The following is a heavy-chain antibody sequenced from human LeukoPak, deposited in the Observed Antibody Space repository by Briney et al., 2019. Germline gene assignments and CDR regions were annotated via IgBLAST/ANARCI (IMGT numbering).Heavy chain of an antibody. V-gene: IGHV3-30*01. Sequence: GGSLRLSCAASGFTFSSYAMHWVRQAPGKGLEWVTLIPYDGSNQYYADSVKGRFTISRDNSKNTLYLQMNSLRAEDTAVYYCAREVYYGSGSRKYYFDFWGQGTLVTVSS. J-gene: IGHJ4*02. CDR2: IPYDGSNQ. D-gene: IGHD3-10*01. CDR3: AREVYYGSGSRKYYFDF. CDR1: GFTFSSYA.